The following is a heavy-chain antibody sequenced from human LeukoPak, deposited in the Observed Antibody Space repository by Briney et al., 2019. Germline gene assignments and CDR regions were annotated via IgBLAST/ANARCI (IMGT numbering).Heavy chain of an antibody. V-gene: IGHV4-39*07. Sequence: SETLSLTCTVSGDSISITTYYWGWVRQPPGKGLEWIGSVYYTGSTSYNPSLKSRVTISVDTSKNQFSLKLSSVTAADTAVYCCARDALGAAGSYGYFDYWGQGTLVTVSS. CDR2: VYYTGST. J-gene: IGHJ4*02. CDR1: GDSISITTYY. D-gene: IGHD5-18*01. CDR3: ARDALGAAGSYGYFDY.